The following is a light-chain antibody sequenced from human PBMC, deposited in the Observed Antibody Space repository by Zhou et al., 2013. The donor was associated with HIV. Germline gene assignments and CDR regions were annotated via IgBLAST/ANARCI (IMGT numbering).Light chain of an antibody. CDR3: EAWDDSLSGSYV. CDR1: SSNIGSNT. CDR2: RNN. V-gene: IGLV1-44*01. J-gene: IGLJ1*01. Sequence: QSVLTQPPSASGTPGQRVTISCSGSSSNIGSNTVNWYQQLPGTAPKLLIYRNNQRPSGVPDRFSGSKSGTSASLAISGLQSEDEADYYCEAWDDSLSGSYVFGTGTKVTVL.